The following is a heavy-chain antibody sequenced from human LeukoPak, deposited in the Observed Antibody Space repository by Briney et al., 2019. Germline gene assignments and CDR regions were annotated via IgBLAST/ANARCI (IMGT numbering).Heavy chain of an antibody. CDR1: GYIFTSYA. CDR3: ARGLMDYGDYMVAFDI. D-gene: IGHD4-17*01. V-gene: IGHV1-3*01. Sequence: ASVKVSCKASGYIFTSYAMHWVRQVPGQRLEWMGWINAGNGNTKYSQKFQGRVTMTRNTSISTAYMELSSLRSEDTAVYYCARGLMDYGDYMVAFDIWGQGTMVTVSS. J-gene: IGHJ3*02. CDR2: INAGNGNT.